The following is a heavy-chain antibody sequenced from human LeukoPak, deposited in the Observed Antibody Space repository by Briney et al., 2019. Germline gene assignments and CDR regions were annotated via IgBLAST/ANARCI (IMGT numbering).Heavy chain of an antibody. D-gene: IGHD1-26*01. CDR3: ASEDSGSLRWYFDF. V-gene: IGHV1-2*02. J-gene: IGHJ4*02. CDR2: INPNSGGT. Sequence: ASVKVSCKASGYIFTGYYMHWVRQAPGQGLEWMGWINPNSGGTNYAQKFQGRVTMTRDTSISTAYMELSRLRSDDTAVYYCASEDSGSLRWYFDFWGQGTLVTVSS. CDR1: GYIFTGYY.